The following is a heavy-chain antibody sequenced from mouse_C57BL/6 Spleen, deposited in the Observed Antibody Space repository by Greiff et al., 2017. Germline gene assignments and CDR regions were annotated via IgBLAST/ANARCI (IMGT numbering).Heavy chain of an antibody. J-gene: IGHJ1*03. CDR3: TRTDYGTKPWYFDV. V-gene: IGHV1-5*01. D-gene: IGHD1-1*01. Sequence: EVQLQQSGTVLARPGASVKMSCKTSGYTFTSYWMHWVKQRPGQGLEWIGAIYPGNSDTSYNQKFKGKAKLTAVTSASTAYMELSSLTNEDSAVYYCTRTDYGTKPWYFDVWGTGTTVTVSS. CDR1: GYTFTSYW. CDR2: IYPGNSDT.